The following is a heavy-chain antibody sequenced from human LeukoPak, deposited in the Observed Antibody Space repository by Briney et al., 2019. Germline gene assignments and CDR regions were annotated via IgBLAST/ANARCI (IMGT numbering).Heavy chain of an antibody. J-gene: IGHJ4*02. V-gene: IGHV3-23*01. CDR2: ISGGSDST. Sequence: GGSLRLSCAVSGFTFSSYAMSWVRQAPGKGLEWVSAISGGSDSTYYADSVKSRFTISRDNSKSTLYLQMNSLRAEDTAVYYCAPDPNEWLRNYWGQGTLVTVSS. CDR3: APDPNEWLRNY. CDR1: GFTFSSYA. D-gene: IGHD5-12*01.